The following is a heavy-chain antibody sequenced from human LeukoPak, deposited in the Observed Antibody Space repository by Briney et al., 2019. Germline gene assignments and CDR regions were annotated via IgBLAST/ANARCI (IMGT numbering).Heavy chain of an antibody. D-gene: IGHD5-18*01. CDR3: ASPFLIRPGRYSYAYTHFDD. J-gene: IGHJ4*02. CDR2: VDPEDGET. CDR1: GYTFTDYY. V-gene: IGHV1-69-2*01. Sequence: ASVKVSCKVSGYTFTDYYMHWVQQAPGKGHEWMGLVDPEDGETIYAEKFQGRVTITADTSTDTAYMELSGLRSEDTVVYYCASPFLIRPGRYSYAYTHFDDWGQGTLVTVSS.